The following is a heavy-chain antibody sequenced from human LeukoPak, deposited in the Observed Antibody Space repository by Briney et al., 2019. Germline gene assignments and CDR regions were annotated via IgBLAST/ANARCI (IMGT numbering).Heavy chain of an antibody. CDR1: GYTFTSYY. CDR2: TNPSGGST. CDR3: ARGDYYDSSGYLQFDY. J-gene: IGHJ4*02. D-gene: IGHD3-22*01. Sequence: ASVKVSCKASGYTFTSYYMHWVRQAPGQGLEWMGITNPSGGSTSYAQKFQGRVTMTRDTSTSTVYMELSSLRSEDTAVYYCARGDYYDSSGYLQFDYWGQGTLVTVSS. V-gene: IGHV1-46*01.